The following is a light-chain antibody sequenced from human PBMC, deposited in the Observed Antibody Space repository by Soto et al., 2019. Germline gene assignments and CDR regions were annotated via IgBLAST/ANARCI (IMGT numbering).Light chain of an antibody. J-gene: IGLJ2*01. Sequence: QSALTQPASVSGSPGQSITISCTGTSSDVGRYNYVSWHQQHPGKAPKLMIYGVSNRPSGVSDRFSGSKSGNTASLTISGIQTEDEAIYYCSSYTSNNAPGVVYGGGTKLTVL. CDR2: GVS. CDR3: SSYTSNNAPGVV. CDR1: SSDVGRYNY. V-gene: IGLV2-14*03.